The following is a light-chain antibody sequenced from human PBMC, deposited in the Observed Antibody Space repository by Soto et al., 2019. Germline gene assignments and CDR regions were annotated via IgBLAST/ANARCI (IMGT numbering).Light chain of an antibody. CDR1: LSISNN. CDR2: SAS. Sequence: VMTQSPATLSVSPGERATLSCRASLSISNNLAWYQQKPGQAPMLLIYSASTRATAIPARVSGSASGTEFTLNISSLQSEDFAVYYCQQYNEWPLTFGGGTKVETK. CDR3: QQYNEWPLT. V-gene: IGKV3-15*01. J-gene: IGKJ4*01.